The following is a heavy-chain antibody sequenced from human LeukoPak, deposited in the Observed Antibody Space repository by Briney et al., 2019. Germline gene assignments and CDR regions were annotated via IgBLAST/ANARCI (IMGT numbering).Heavy chain of an antibody. Sequence: PGGSLRLSCAASGFTFSSYGMSWVRQAPGKGLEGVSAISGSGGSTYYADSVKGRFTISRDNSKNTLYLQMNSLRAEDTAVYYCAKAPTYYYGSGSYSVLDYWGQGTLVTVSS. J-gene: IGHJ4*02. CDR3: AKAPTYYYGSGSYSVLDY. V-gene: IGHV3-23*01. CDR1: GFTFSSYG. CDR2: ISGSGGST. D-gene: IGHD3-10*01.